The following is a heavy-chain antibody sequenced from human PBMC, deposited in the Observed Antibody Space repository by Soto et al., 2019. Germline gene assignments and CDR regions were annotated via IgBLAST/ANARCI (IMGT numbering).Heavy chain of an antibody. D-gene: IGHD3-22*01. CDR3: ARDPHPASLYYYDSSGYCMGY. CDR2: IIPIFGTA. J-gene: IGHJ4*02. V-gene: IGHV1-69*06. CDR1: GGTFSSYA. Sequence: SVKVSCKASGGTFSSYAISWVRQAPGQGLEWMGGIIPIFGTANYAQKFQGRVTITADKSTSTAYMELSCLRSEDTAVYYCARDPHPASLYYYDSSGYCMGYWGQGTLVTVSS.